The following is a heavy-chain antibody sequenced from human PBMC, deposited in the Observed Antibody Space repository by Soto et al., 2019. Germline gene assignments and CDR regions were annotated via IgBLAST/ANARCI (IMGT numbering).Heavy chain of an antibody. Sequence: EVQLEESGGGLVQPGGSLRLSCAASVFTISSYSMNWVRQAPGKGLEWVSYISSGSSTIYYADSVKGRFTISRDNAKNSLYLQMNSLRAEDTAVYYCERVYGIAVAGTLDFWGQGTLVTVSS. CDR2: ISSGSSTI. CDR3: ERVYGIAVAGTLDF. CDR1: VFTISSYS. V-gene: IGHV3-48*01. J-gene: IGHJ4*02. D-gene: IGHD6-19*01.